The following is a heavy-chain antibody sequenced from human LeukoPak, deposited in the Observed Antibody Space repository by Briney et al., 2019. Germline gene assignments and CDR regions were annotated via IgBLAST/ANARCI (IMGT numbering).Heavy chain of an antibody. CDR2: IGGSGGRT. J-gene: IGHJ4*02. Sequence: GGSLGLCCAASGFTFSRYAMSWVRQAPGKGLEWVSAIGGSGGRTYYADSVKGRFTISRDNSKNTLYLQMNSLRAEDTDVYYCAKDYYDSSGYSGIDYWGQGTLVTVSS. D-gene: IGHD3-22*01. CDR1: GFTFSRYA. V-gene: IGHV3-23*01. CDR3: AKDYYDSSGYSGIDY.